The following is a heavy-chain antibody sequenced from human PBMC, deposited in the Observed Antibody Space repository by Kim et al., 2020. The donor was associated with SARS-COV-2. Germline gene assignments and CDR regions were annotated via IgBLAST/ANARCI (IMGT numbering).Heavy chain of an antibody. CDR3: ARELEIWTMAVLIGFPIYFHGLDV. CDR2: ISRTSGSI. V-gene: IGHV3-48*02. Sequence: GGSLRLSCVGFGFNFNDYGINWVRQAPGKGLEWISYISRTSGSIYYADSVKGRFTIARDKAEKSVFLQMNRLRDDDTAVYYCARELEIWTMAVLIGFPIYFHGLDVWGQGTTVTVSS. CDR1: GFNFNDYG. J-gene: IGHJ6*02. D-gene: IGHD3-10*01.